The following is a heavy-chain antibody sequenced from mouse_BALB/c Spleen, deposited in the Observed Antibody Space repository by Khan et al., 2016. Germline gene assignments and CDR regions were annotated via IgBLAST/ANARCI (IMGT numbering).Heavy chain of an antibody. V-gene: IGHV1-9*01. CDR3: ARGAY. CDR2: ILPGTGST. CDR1: GYTFSRYW. J-gene: IGHJ3*01. Sequence: QVQLKESGAELMKPGASVKISCKATGYTFSRYWIEWVKERPGHGLAWIGEILPGTGSTNYHEKLKGQATFTAETSSNTAYIQLSSLTSEDSAVYYCARGAYWGRGTLVTVSA.